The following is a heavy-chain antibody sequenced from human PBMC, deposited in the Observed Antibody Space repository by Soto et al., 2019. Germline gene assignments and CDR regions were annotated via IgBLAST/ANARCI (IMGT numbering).Heavy chain of an antibody. D-gene: IGHD2-15*01. CDR3: ARHVPHRVCSGGSCWYYYYGMDV. J-gene: IGHJ6*02. CDR1: GYSFTSYW. Sequence: HGESLKISCKGSGYSFTSYWIGWVRQMPGKGLEWMGIIYPGDSDTRYSPSFQGQVTISADKSISTAYLQWSSLKASDTAMYYCARHVPHRVCSGGSCWYYYYGMDVWGQGTTVPVSS. CDR2: IYPGDSDT. V-gene: IGHV5-51*01.